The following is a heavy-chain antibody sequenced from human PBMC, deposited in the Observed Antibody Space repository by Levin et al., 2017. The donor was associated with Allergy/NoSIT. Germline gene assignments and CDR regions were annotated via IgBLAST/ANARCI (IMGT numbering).Heavy chain of an antibody. D-gene: IGHD6-19*01. CDR3: ATRSGWPNYYYYMDV. CDR1: GYSFTSYW. J-gene: IGHJ6*03. V-gene: IGHV5-51*01. CDR2: IYPGDSDT. Sequence: GESLKTSCKGSGYSFTSYWIGWVRQMPGKGLEWMGIIYPGDSDTRYSPSFQGQVTISADKSISTAYLQWSSLKASDTAMYYCATRSGWPNYYYYMDVWGKGTTVTVSS.